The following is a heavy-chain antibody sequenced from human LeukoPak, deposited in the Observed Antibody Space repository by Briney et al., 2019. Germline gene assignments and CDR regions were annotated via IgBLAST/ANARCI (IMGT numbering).Heavy chain of an antibody. CDR1: GFTFSSYG. CDR3: ARGSGSFSGGFDY. V-gene: IGHV3-33*01. CDR2: IWSDGSNK. D-gene: IGHD1-26*01. Sequence: PGRSLRLSCAASGFTFSSYGMHWVRQTPGKGLEWVAVIWSDGSNKYYADSVKGRFTISRDNSKSTLCLQMNSLRAEDTAVYYCARGSGSFSGGFDYWGQGTLVTVSS. J-gene: IGHJ4*02.